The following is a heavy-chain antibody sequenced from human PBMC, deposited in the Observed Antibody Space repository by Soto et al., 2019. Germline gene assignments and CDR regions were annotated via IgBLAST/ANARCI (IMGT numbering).Heavy chain of an antibody. CDR2: ISSSSSYI. J-gene: IGHJ4*02. CDR1: GFTFSSYS. D-gene: IGHD3-9*01. V-gene: IGHV3-21*01. Sequence: PGGSLRLSCAASGFTFSSYSMNWVRQAPGKGLEWVSSISSSSSYIYYADSVKGRFTISRDNAKNSLYLQMNSLRAEDTAVYYCARDRGRYDILTGYPIDYWGQGTLVTVSS. CDR3: ARDRGRYDILTGYPIDY.